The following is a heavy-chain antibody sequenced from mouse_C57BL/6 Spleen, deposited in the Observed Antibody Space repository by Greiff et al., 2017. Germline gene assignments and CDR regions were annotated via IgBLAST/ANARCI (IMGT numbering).Heavy chain of an antibody. D-gene: IGHD3-2*02. V-gene: IGHV6-6*01. CDR1: GFTFSDAW. J-gene: IGHJ3*01. CDR2: IRNKANNHAT. CDR3: TRSSGYPFAY. Sequence: EVQLVESGGGLVQPGGSMKLSCAASGFTFSDAWMDWVRQSPEKGLEWVAEIRNKANNHATYYAASVKGRFTISRDDSKSSVYLQMNSLGAEDTGIYYCTRSSGYPFAYWGQGTLVTVSA.